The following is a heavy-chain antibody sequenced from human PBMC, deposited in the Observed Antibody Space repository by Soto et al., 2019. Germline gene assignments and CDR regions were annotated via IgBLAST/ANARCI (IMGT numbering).Heavy chain of an antibody. CDR3: AKGHHCMDV. V-gene: IGHV3-11*06. CDR1: GFSFSDFY. Sequence: QVQLVDSGGGLVQPGGSKRLSCAASGFSFSDFYMSWLRQAPGKGMELVSYISPSGSETDYADSVRGQFTISSDNAKGSLFLQITHLRGEDTAISRCAKGHHCMDVRGLGTTVTVSS. J-gene: IGHJ6*01. CDR2: ISPSGSET.